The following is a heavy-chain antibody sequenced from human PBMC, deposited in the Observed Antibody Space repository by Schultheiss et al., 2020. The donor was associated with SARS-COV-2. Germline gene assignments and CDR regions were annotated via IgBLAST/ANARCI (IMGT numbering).Heavy chain of an antibody. J-gene: IGHJ5*02. CDR1: GGTFSSYA. CDR2: IIPIFGTA. D-gene: IGHD6-13*01. Sequence: SVKVSCKASGGTFSSYAISWVRQAPGQGLEWMGGIIPIFGTANYAQKFQGRVTITADESTSTAYMELSSLRSEDTAVYYCARVFQVWGSSWYRRFDPWGQGTLVTVSS. V-gene: IGHV1-69*13. CDR3: ARVFQVWGSSWYRRFDP.